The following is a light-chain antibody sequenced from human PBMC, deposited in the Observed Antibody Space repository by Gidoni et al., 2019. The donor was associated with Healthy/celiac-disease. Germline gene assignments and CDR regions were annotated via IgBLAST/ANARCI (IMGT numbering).Light chain of an antibody. CDR3: AAWDDSLNGSVV. CDR1: SSNIGSNT. CDR2: SNN. Sequence: QSVLTQPPSASGTPGQRVTISCSGSSSNIGSNTVNWYQQLPGTAPKLPIYSNNQRPSGVPDRFSGSKSGTSASLAISGRQSEDEADYYCAAWDDSLNGSVVFGGGTKLTVL. J-gene: IGLJ2*01. V-gene: IGLV1-44*01.